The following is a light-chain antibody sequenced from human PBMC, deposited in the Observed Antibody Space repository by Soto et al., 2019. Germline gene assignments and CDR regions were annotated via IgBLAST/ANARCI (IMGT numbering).Light chain of an antibody. V-gene: IGLV2-23*02. Sequence: QAVLTQPASVSGSPGQSLTISCTGTSSDVGRYNLVSWYQQHPGKAPKLMIYEVSKRPSGVSNRFSGSKSGNTASLTISGLQAEDEADYYCCSYAGSSSYVFGTETKVTVL. CDR3: CSYAGSSSYV. J-gene: IGLJ1*01. CDR2: EVS. CDR1: SSDVGRYNL.